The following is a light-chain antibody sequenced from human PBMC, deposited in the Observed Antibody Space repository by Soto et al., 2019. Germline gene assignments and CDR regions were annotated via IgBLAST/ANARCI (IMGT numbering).Light chain of an antibody. CDR1: QSVSSN. Sequence: EIVMTQSQATLSVSPGERATLSCRASQSVSSNLAWYQQKPGQAPRLLIYAASTRATGIPVRFSGSGSGTEFTLTINNLQSEDFAVYYCQQYNNWPPWTFGQGTKVEIK. V-gene: IGKV3-15*01. CDR2: AAS. CDR3: QQYNNWPPWT. J-gene: IGKJ1*01.